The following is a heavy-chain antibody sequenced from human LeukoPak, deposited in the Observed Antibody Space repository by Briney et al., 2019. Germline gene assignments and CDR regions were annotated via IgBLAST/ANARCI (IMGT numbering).Heavy chain of an antibody. D-gene: IGHD3-3*01. CDR2: ISSSSSTI. CDR3: ARADYDFWSGYYLDY. J-gene: IGHJ4*02. V-gene: IGHV3-48*01. Sequence: GASVKVSCKASGYTFTSYDINWVRQAPGKGLEWVSYISSSSSTIYYADSVKGRFTISRDNAKNSLYLQMNSLRAEDTAVYYCARADYDFWSGYYLDYWGQGTLVTVSS. CDR1: GYTFTSYD.